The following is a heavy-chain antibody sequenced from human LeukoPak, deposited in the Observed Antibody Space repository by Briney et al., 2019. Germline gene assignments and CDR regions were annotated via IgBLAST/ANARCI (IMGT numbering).Heavy chain of an antibody. J-gene: IGHJ4*02. D-gene: IGHD5-18*01. CDR2: ISSTGGTI. Sequence: GGSLRLSCAAFGFTFSSYEMNWVRQAPGKGLEWVSYISSTGGTIYYADSVKGRFTISRDNAKNSLYLQMNSLRAEDTAVYYCARGYSYGQYWGQGTLVTVSS. CDR1: GFTFSSYE. V-gene: IGHV3-48*03. CDR3: ARGYSYGQY.